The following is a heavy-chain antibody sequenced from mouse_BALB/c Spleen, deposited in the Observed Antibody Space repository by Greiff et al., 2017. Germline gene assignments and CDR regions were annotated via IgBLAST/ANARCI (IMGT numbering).Heavy chain of an antibody. V-gene: IGHV1-14*01. Sequence: VQLKQSGPELVKPGASVKMSCKASGYTFTSYVMHWVKQKPGQGLEWIGYINPYNDGTKYNEKFKGKATLTSDKSSSTAYMELSSLTSEDSAVYYCARSRVTTVFDYWGQGTTLTVSS. CDR3: ARSRVTTVFDY. CDR1: GYTFTSYV. CDR2: INPYNDGT. J-gene: IGHJ2*01. D-gene: IGHD2-1*01.